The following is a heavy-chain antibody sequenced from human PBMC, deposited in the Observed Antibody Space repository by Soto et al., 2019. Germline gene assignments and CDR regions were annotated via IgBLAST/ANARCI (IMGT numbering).Heavy chain of an antibody. CDR2: INPSGGST. CDR1: GYTFTSYY. V-gene: IGHV1-46*01. D-gene: IGHD6-19*01. Sequence: QVQLVQSGAEVKKPGASVKVCCEASGYTFTSYYMDWVRQAPGQGLEWMGIINPSGGSTSYAQKFQGRVTMTRDTSTSTVYMELSSLRSEDTAVYYCARYSLQWLVVWGQGTTVTVSS. CDR3: ARYSLQWLVV. J-gene: IGHJ6*02.